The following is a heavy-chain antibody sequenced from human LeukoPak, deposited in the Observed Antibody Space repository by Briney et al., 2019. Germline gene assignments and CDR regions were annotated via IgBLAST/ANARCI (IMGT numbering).Heavy chain of an antibody. D-gene: IGHD6-19*01. CDR3: ARGPGYSSGWYVY. J-gene: IGHJ4*02. Sequence: ASVKVSCKVSGYTLTELSMHWVRQAPGKGLEWMGGFDPEDGETIYAQKFQGRVTMTTDTSTSTAYMELRSLGSDDTAVYYCARGPGYSSGWYVYWGQGTLVTVSS. CDR1: GYTLTELS. CDR2: FDPEDGET. V-gene: IGHV1-24*01.